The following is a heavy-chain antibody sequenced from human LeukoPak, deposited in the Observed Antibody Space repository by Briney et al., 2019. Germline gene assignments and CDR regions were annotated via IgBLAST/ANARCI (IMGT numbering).Heavy chain of an antibody. CDR1: GYSFTSHW. D-gene: IGHD3-10*01. Sequence: RGESLKISCKGSGYSFTSHWIGWVRQMPGKGLEWMGIIYPGDSDIRYSPSFQGQVTISVDKSISTAYLQWSSLKASDTAMYYCAGLPYGSGSYYRPFDYWGQGTLVTVSS. V-gene: IGHV5-51*01. J-gene: IGHJ4*02. CDR3: AGLPYGSGSYYRPFDY. CDR2: IYPGDSDI.